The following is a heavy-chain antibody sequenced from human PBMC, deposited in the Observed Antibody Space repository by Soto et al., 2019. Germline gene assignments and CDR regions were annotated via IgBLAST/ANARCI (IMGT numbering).Heavy chain of an antibody. V-gene: IGHV3-21*01. J-gene: IGHJ6*02. D-gene: IGHD3-9*01. CDR2: ISSSSSYI. Sequence: PGGSLRLSCAASGFTFSSYSMNWVRQAPGKGLEWVSSISSSSSYIYYADSVKGRFTISRDNAKNSLYLQMNSLRAEDTAVYYCARELLRYFDWSMRIYGMDVWGQGTTVTVSS. CDR3: ARELLRYFDWSMRIYGMDV. CDR1: GFTFSSYS.